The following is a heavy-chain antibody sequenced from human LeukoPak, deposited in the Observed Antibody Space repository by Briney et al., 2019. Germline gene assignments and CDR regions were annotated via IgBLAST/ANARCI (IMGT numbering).Heavy chain of an antibody. J-gene: IGHJ4*02. CDR2: INHSGST. V-gene: IGHV4-34*01. CDR3: ASIPPRGGVDDY. D-gene: IGHD3-10*01. Sequence: GSLRLSCAASGFTVSSNYMSWVRQPPGKGLEWIGEINHSGSTNYNPSLKSRVTISVDTSKNQFSLKLSSVTAADTAVYYCASIPPRGGVDDYWGQGTLVTASS. CDR1: GFTVSSNY.